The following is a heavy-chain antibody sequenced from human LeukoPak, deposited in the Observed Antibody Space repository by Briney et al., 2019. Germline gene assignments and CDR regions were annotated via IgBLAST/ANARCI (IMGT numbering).Heavy chain of an antibody. Sequence: PRGSLRLSWAASGFTFSRDAMSWGGQAPGKGLEWVSAISGSGGSRSYADSVKGRFTISRDNSKSTLYLQMNSLRAEDTAVYYCAKFKSPSACWGQGTLVSDSS. CDR1: GFTFSRDA. J-gene: IGHJ4*02. CDR3: AKFKSPSAC. CDR2: ISGSGGSR. V-gene: IGHV3-23*01.